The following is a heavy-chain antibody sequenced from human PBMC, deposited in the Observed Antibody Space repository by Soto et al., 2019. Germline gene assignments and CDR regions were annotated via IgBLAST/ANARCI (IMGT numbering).Heavy chain of an antibody. CDR2: ISFYNGHT. V-gene: IGHV1-18*01. CDR1: GDTVTKYG. Sequence: QVQLVQSGGEVKKPGASVKVSCKASGDTVTKYGISWVRQAPGQGLEWLGWISFYNGHTNYALKFQDRITFTTDTSTNTAPMELRSLTSDDTAVYYCASATSIAVAGKETWGQGTLVTVSS. D-gene: IGHD6-19*01. CDR3: ASATSIAVAGKET. J-gene: IGHJ4*02.